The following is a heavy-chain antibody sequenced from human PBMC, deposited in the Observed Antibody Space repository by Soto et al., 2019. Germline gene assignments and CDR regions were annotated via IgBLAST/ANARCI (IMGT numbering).Heavy chain of an antibody. CDR1: GGTFSSYA. V-gene: IGHV1-69*06. CDR2: IIPLFGTS. Sequence: QVQLVQSGAEVKKPGSSVKVSCKASGGTFSSYAITWVRQAPGQGLEWMGGIIPLFGTSNYAQKFQRRVTITADRSTSTAYMELSSLRSEDTAVYYCARSALLGVWFDPWGLGTLVTVSS. CDR3: ARSALLGVWFDP. J-gene: IGHJ5*02. D-gene: IGHD3-16*01.